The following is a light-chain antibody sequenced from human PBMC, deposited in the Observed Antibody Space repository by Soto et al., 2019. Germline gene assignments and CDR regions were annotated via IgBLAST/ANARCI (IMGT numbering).Light chain of an antibody. J-gene: IGKJ1*01. CDR2: WAS. V-gene: IGKV4-1*01. Sequence: DIVMTQSPDSLTVSLGERATINCKSSQSVLYSSNNKNYLAWYQQKPGQTPRLLMYWASTRESGVPDRFSGSGSGTDFTLTISSRQAEDVAVYYCQQYYTTPRTFGQGTKVEIK. CDR3: QQYYTTPRT. CDR1: QSVLYSSNNKNY.